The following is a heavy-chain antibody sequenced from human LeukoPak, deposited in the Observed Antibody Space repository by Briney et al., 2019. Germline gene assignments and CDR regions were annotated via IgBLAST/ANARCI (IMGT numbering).Heavy chain of an antibody. J-gene: IGHJ3*02. D-gene: IGHD3-9*01. Sequence: PSETLSLTCTVSGGSISSSSYYWGWLRQPPGKGLEWIGSIYYSGSTYYNPSLKSRVTISVDTSKNQFSLKLSSVTAADTAVYYCARPEPRPYDILTGYSGGAFDIWGQGTMVTVSS. V-gene: IGHV4-39*01. CDR2: IYYSGST. CDR3: ARPEPRPYDILTGYSGGAFDI. CDR1: GGSISSSSYY.